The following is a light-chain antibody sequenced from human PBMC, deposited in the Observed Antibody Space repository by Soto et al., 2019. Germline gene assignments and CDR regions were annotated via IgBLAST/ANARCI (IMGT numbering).Light chain of an antibody. Sequence: EFVLTQSPATLSLSPGERATLACRASQSVSSYLAGYQQKPGQAPRLLIYDASNRATGIPARFSGSGSGTACTLTSSSLAPEDFAVYYCQQRSNWPLYTFGQGTKLEIK. CDR1: QSVSSY. V-gene: IGKV3-11*01. CDR2: DAS. J-gene: IGKJ2*01. CDR3: QQRSNWPLYT.